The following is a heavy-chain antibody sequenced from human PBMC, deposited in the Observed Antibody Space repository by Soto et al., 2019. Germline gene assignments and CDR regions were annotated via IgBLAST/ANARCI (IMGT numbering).Heavy chain of an antibody. J-gene: IGHJ4*02. Sequence: GGSLRLSXVASGFSFSDYWMSWVRQAPGKGPEWVANIKFDGSEKQYVDSVRGRFSISRDNFRNSLFLQMNSLRAGDTAIYYCVKDGGYCSSATCYSPRNHYFDSWGQGTLVTVSS. CDR2: IKFDGSEK. CDR1: GFSFSDYW. D-gene: IGHD2-2*01. CDR3: VKDGGYCSSATCYSPRNHYFDS. V-gene: IGHV3-7*03.